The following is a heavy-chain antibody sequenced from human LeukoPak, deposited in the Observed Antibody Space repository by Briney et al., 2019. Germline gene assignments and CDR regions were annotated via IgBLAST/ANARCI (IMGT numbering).Heavy chain of an antibody. V-gene: IGHV3-15*01. D-gene: IGHD2-15*01. CDR2: IRSSSAGGTT. J-gene: IGHJ4*02. CDR3: STGGGTHDY. Sequence: GGSLGLSCAASGLTFNNAWMSWVRQAPGKGLEWVGRIRSSSAGGTTDYGAPVKGRFTISRDDSKNTLYLQMNSLKTEDTAVYYCSTGGGTHDYWGQGTLVTVSS. CDR1: GLTFNNAW.